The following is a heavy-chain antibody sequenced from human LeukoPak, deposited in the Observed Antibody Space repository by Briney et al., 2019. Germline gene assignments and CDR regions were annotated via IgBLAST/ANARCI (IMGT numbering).Heavy chain of an antibody. CDR1: GFTFSSYE. J-gene: IGHJ4*02. CDR3: ARGTDSSLDY. Sequence: GGSLRLSCAASGFTFSSYEMNWVRQAPGKGLEWVSYISSSGSTIYYADSVKGRFTISRDNAKNSLYLQMYSLRAGDTAVYYCARGTDSSLDYWGQGTLVTVSS. V-gene: IGHV3-48*03. D-gene: IGHD3-22*01. CDR2: ISSSGSTI.